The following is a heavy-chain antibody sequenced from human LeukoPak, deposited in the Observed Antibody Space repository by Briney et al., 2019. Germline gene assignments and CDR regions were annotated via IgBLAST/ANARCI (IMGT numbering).Heavy chain of an antibody. V-gene: IGHV1-18*01. D-gene: IGHD3-10*01. CDR3: ARDSSMVRGVIMEVKDAFDI. CDR1: GYTFTSYG. Sequence: ASVKVSCKASGYTFTSYGISWVRQAPGQGLEWMGWISAYNGNTNYAQKLQGRFTMTTDTSTSTAYMELRSLRSDDTGVYYCARDSSMVRGVIMEVKDAFDIWGQGTMVTVSS. J-gene: IGHJ3*02. CDR2: ISAYNGNT.